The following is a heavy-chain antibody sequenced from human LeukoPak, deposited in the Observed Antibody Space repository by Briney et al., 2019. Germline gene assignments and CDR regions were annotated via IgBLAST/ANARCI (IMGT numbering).Heavy chain of an antibody. Sequence: GGSLRLSCEGSGFTFSNYWMGWVRQAPGKGLQWVANIKTDGSEKYYVDSVKGRFTISRDNAKNSLYLQMNSLRAEDTAVYYCARAPLLAAAGNFDYWGQGTLVTVSS. D-gene: IGHD6-13*01. V-gene: IGHV3-7*01. CDR2: IKTDGSEK. CDR1: GFTFSNYW. CDR3: ARAPLLAAAGNFDY. J-gene: IGHJ4*02.